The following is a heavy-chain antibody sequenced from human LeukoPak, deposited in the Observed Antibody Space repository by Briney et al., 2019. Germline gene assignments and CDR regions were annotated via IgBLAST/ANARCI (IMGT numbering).Heavy chain of an antibody. D-gene: IGHD4-23*01. CDR2: ISSSSSTI. Sequence: GGSLRLSCAASGFTFSSYSMNWVRQAPGKGLEWVSYISSSSSTIYYADSVKGRFTISRDNAKNSLYLQMNSLRDEDMAVYYCARARPATVVTPTYFDYWGQGTLVTVSS. V-gene: IGHV3-48*02. J-gene: IGHJ4*02. CDR3: ARARPATVVTPTYFDY. CDR1: GFTFSSYS.